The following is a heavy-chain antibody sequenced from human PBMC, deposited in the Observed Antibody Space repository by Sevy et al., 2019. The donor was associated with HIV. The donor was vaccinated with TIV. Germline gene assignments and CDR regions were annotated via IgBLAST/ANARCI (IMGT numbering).Heavy chain of an antibody. J-gene: IGHJ6*02. CDR1: GFTFSSYA. D-gene: IGHD2-15*01. CDR2: ISYDGSNK. V-gene: IGHV3-30-3*01. Sequence: GGSLRLSCAASGFTFSSYAMHWVRQAPGKGLEWVAVISYDGSNKYYAHSVKGRFTISRDNSKNTLYLQMNSLRAEDTAVYYCARDLGGCSGGSCYSPYGMDVWGQGTTVTVSS. CDR3: ARDLGGCSGGSCYSPYGMDV.